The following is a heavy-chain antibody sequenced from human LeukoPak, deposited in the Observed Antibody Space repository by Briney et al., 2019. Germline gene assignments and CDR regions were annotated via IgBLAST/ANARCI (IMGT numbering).Heavy chain of an antibody. D-gene: IGHD3-10*02. CDR1: GGSISSGGYS. V-gene: IGHV4-30-2*01. CDR3: VRDVRTGLYYFDY. Sequence: SETLSLTCAVSGGSISSGGYSWSWIRQPPGKGLEWIGYIYHSGSTYYNPSLKSRVTISVDRSKNQFSLKLSSVTAADTAVYYCVRDVRTGLYYFDYWGQGTLVTVSS. CDR2: IYHSGST. J-gene: IGHJ4*02.